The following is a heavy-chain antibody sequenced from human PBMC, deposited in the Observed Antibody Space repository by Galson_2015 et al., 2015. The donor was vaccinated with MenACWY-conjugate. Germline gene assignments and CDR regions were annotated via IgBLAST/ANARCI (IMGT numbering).Heavy chain of an antibody. J-gene: IGHJ6*03. CDR2: IIPIFGTA. Sequence: SVKVSCKASGGTFSSYAISWVRQAPGQGLEWMGGIIPIFGTANYAQKFQGRVTITADKSTSTAYMELSSLRSEDTAVYYCARSLWELRLEGYYYYMDVWGKGTTVTVSS. D-gene: IGHD1-7*01. CDR3: ARSLWELRLEGYYYYMDV. V-gene: IGHV1-69*06. CDR1: GGTFSSYA.